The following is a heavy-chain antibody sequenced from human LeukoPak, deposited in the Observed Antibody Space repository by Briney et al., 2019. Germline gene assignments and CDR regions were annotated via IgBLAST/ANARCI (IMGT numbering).Heavy chain of an antibody. CDR2: ISGSGGST. Sequence: GGSLRLSCAASGFTFSSYAMSWVRHAPGKGVEGVSAISGSGGSTYYADSVKGRLTISRANSKNTLYLQMNSLRAEDTAVYYCLCIVVVPAYNWFDPWGQGTLVTVSS. J-gene: IGHJ5*02. D-gene: IGHD2-2*01. CDR1: GFTFSSYA. CDR3: LCIVVVPAYNWFDP. V-gene: IGHV3-23*01.